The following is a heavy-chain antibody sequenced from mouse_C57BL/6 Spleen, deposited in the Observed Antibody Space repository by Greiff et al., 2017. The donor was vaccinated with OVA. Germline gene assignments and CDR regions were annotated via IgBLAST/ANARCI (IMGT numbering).Heavy chain of an antibody. J-gene: IGHJ3*01. Sequence: EVQLQQSGPELVKPGASVKISCKASGYTFTDYYMNWVKQSHGKSLEWIGDINPNNGGTSYNQKFKGKATLTVDKSSSTAYMELRSLTSEDSAVYYCARPSIYYEPFAYWGQGTLVTVSA. V-gene: IGHV1-26*01. D-gene: IGHD2-4*01. CDR1: GYTFTDYY. CDR2: INPNNGGT. CDR3: ARPSIYYEPFAY.